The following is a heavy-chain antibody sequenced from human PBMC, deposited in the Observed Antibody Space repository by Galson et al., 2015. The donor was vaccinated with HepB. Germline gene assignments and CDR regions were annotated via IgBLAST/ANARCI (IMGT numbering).Heavy chain of an antibody. CDR3: TRSPYSSGWTSYFDL. CDR1: GYSFTGYY. V-gene: IGHV1-2*05. J-gene: IGHJ2*01. CDR2: INPNTGGT. D-gene: IGHD6-19*01. Sequence: SVKVSCKASGYSFTGYYIHWVRQAPGQGLEWMGRINPNTGGTNYAQKFQGRVTMTRDTSISTAYMEVSRLTSDDTVVYYCTRSPYSSGWTSYFDLWGRGTLVTVSS.